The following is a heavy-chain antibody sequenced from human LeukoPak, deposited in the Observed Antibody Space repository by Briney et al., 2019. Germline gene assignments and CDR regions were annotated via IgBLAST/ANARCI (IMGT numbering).Heavy chain of an antibody. J-gene: IGHJ4*02. CDR3: ARDSSNYYDSSGYSD. D-gene: IGHD3-22*01. V-gene: IGHV4-30-4*01. CDR2: IYYSGSA. Sequence: PSETLSPTCTVSGGSISSGDYYWSWIRQPPGKGLEWIGYIYYSGSAYYNPSLKSRLTISVDTSKNQFSLKLSSVTAADTAVYYCARDSSNYYDSSGYSDWGQGTLVTVSS. CDR1: GGSISSGDYY.